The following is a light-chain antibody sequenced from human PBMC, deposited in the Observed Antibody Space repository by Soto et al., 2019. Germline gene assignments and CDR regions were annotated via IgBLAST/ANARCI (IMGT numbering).Light chain of an antibody. CDR1: QIISSW. CDR2: KAS. V-gene: IGKV1-5*03. Sequence: DIQITQSPSTLSSSVGDRVAITCLSSQIISSWLAWYQQKPGKAPKLLIYKASSLESGVPSRFSGSGSGTEFTLTISSLQPDDFATYYCQQYNSYSPTWTFGQGTKWISN. CDR3: QQYNSYSPTWT. J-gene: IGKJ1*01.